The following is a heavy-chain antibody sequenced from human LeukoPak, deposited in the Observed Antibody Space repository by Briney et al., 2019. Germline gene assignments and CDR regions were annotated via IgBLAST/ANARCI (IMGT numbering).Heavy chain of an antibody. J-gene: IGHJ4*02. CDR2: IYYSGST. Sequence: SETLSLTCTVSGDSISSSRSYWGWIRQPPGKGLEWIGSIYYSGSTYYNPSLKSRVTISVDTSKSQFSLKVRYVTAADTAVYYCARGLNDSWTGENYWGQGTLVTVSS. CDR3: ARGLNDSWTGENY. CDR1: GDSISSSRSY. V-gene: IGHV4-39*01. D-gene: IGHD3-3*01.